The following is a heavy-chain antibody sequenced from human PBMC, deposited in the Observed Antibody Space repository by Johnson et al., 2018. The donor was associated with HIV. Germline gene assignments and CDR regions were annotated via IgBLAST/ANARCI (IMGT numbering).Heavy chain of an antibody. Sequence: QVQLVESGGGVVQPGGSLRLSCAASGFTFSSYGMHWVRQAPGKGLEWVAVISYDGSNKYYADSVKGRFTISRDNSKNTLYLQMNSLRAEDTAVYYCARDRVSAVDYDPGAFDIWGQGTMVTVSS. J-gene: IGHJ3*02. CDR1: GFTFSSYG. CDR2: ISYDGSNK. D-gene: IGHD4/OR15-4a*01. V-gene: IGHV3-30*19. CDR3: ARDRVSAVDYDPGAFDI.